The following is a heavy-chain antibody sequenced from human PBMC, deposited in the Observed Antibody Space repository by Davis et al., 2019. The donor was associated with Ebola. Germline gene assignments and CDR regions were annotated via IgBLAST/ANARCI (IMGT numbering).Heavy chain of an antibody. CDR2: IYYSGST. CDR1: GGSISSSSYY. Sequence: PSETLSLTCTVSGGSISSSSYYWSWIRQPPGKGLEWIGYIYYSGSTNYNPSLKSRVTISVDTSKNQFSLKLSSVTAADTAVYYCARHAEGRLYSIGPVVWFDPWGQGTLVTVSS. CDR3: ARHAEGRLYSIGPVVWFDP. J-gene: IGHJ5*02. V-gene: IGHV4-61*05. D-gene: IGHD2-15*01.